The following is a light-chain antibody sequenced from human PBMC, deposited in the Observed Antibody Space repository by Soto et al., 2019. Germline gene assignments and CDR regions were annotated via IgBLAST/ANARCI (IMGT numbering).Light chain of an antibody. CDR2: EAS. CDR1: SSDIGAYIY. J-gene: IGLJ1*01. CDR3: SSYAGSNNFV. V-gene: IGLV2-8*01. Sequence: QSVLTQPPSASGSPGQSVTISCTGTSSDIGAYIYVSWYQQHPGKAPKLMISEASRRPSGVPERFSGSKSGNTASLTVSGLQADDEAHYYCSSYAGSNNFVFGTGTKV.